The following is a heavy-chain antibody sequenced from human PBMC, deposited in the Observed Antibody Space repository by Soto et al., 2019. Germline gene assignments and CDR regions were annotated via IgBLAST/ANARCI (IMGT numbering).Heavy chain of an antibody. CDR1: GFIINNYG. V-gene: IGHV3-23*01. CDR3: AKLGAGGGRPY. Sequence: GGSLRLSCVASGFIINNYGMTLVRQAPGKGLQWVSAISGSGGSTDYADSVKGRFTISRDNSKSTVYLQMNSLRAEDTAVYYCAKLGAGGGRPYWGQGTLVTVSS. CDR2: ISGSGGST. J-gene: IGHJ4*02. D-gene: IGHD2-15*01.